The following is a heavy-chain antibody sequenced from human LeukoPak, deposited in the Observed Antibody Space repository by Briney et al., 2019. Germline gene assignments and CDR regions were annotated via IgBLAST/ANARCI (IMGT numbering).Heavy chain of an antibody. CDR3: ARAYYDSSGYLLDY. D-gene: IGHD3-22*01. CDR1: GYTFTGYY. CDR2: INPNSGGT. J-gene: IGHJ4*02. V-gene: IGHV1-2*02. Sequence: ASVKVSCKASGYTFTGYYMHWVRQAPGQGLEWMGWINPNSGGTNYAQKFQGRVTMTRDTSISTAYMELSRLRSDDTTVYYCARAYYDSSGYLLDYWGQGTLDTVSS.